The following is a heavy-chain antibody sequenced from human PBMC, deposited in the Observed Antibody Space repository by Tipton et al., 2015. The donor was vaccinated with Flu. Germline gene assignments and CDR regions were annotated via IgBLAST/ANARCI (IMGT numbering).Heavy chain of an antibody. CDR2: IYYSGST. D-gene: IGHD6-19*01. CDR3: ARFGIAVSAFDI. J-gene: IGHJ3*02. CDR1: GGSISSYY. V-gene: IGHV4-59*01. Sequence: LRLSCTVSGGSISSYYWSWIRQPPGKGLEWIGYIYYSGSTNYNPSLKSRVTISVDTSKNQFSLKLSSVTAADTAVYYCARFGIAVSAFDIWGQGTMVTVSS.